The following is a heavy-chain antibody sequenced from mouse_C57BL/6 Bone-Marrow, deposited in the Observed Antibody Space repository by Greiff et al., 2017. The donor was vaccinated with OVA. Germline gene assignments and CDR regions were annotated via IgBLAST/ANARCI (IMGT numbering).Heavy chain of an antibody. CDR1: GFNIKDDY. J-gene: IGHJ4*01. D-gene: IGHD2-1*01. CDR2: IDPENGDT. V-gene: IGHV14-4*01. CDR3: TTYYGNYVAMDY. Sequence: VQLKESGAELVRPGASVKLSCTASGFNIKDDYMHWVKQRPEQGLEWIGWIDPENGDTEYASKFQGKATITADTSSNTAYLQLSSLTSEDTAVYYCTTYYGNYVAMDYWGQGTSVTVSS.